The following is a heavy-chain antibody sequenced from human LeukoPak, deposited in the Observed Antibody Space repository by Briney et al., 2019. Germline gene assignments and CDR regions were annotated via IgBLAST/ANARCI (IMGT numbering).Heavy chain of an antibody. CDR3: ARDLSGSYLSGGQRSAIFDY. J-gene: IGHJ4*02. D-gene: IGHD1-26*01. Sequence: ASVKVSCEASGGTFSSYAISWVRQAPGQGLEWMGRIIPILGIANYAQKFQGRVTITADKSTSTAYMELSSLRSEDTAVYYCARDLSGSYLSGGQRSAIFDYWGQGTLVTVSS. CDR2: IIPILGIA. V-gene: IGHV1-69*04. CDR1: GGTFSSYA.